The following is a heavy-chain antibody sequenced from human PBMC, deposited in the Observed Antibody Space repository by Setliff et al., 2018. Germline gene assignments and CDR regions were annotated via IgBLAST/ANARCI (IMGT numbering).Heavy chain of an antibody. CDR1: GGSFSTYY. J-gene: IGHJ4*02. CDR3: ARGGYNGYAVFDD. V-gene: IGHV4-59*01. D-gene: IGHD5-12*01. Sequence: SETLSLTCAVYGGSFSTYYWSWIRQPPGKGLEWIGNIYYTGSPSYSPSLRSRGTISVDTSKNKFSLSLSSVTAADTAVYYCARGGYNGYAVFDDWGQGALVTVSS. CDR2: IYYTGSP.